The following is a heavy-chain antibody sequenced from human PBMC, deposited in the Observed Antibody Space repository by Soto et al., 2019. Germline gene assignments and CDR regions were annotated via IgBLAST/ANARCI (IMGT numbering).Heavy chain of an antibody. CDR2: IRNKVNKYAT. D-gene: IGHD4-17*01. CDR1: GFTFSGSA. J-gene: IGHJ2*01. Sequence: EVQLVESGGGLVQPGGSLRLSCAASGFTFSGSAMHWVRQASGRGLEWIGRIRNKVNKYATVYAASVTGRFTISRDDSKNTAYLQMNNLNTGDTAVYYCTSLPNIDGGAGGRYLDLLGRGTLVTVSS. CDR3: TSLPNIDGGAGGRYLDL. V-gene: IGHV3-73*02.